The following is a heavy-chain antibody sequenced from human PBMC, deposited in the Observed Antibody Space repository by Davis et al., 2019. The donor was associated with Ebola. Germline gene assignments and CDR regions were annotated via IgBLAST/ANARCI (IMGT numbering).Heavy chain of an antibody. Sequence: AASVKVSCKASGYTFMNYGISWVRQAPGQGLEWMGWISPYNGNTNYAQKVQGRVSMTTDTSTNTAYMELRSLGSDDTAVYFCERTVWGSGADSWGQGSLVTVSS. CDR2: ISPYNGNT. CDR3: ERTVWGSGADS. V-gene: IGHV1-18*01. J-gene: IGHJ4*02. D-gene: IGHD3-16*01. CDR1: GYTFMNYG.